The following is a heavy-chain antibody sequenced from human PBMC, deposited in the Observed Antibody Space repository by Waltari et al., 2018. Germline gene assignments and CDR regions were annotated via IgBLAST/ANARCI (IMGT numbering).Heavy chain of an antibody. CDR1: GYTFTRYW. Sequence: EVQLVQSGAEVKKPGESLKISCEGSGYTFTRYWIGWVRQMPGKGLEWMGVIYPVDSKTRTSPSFNGQVTIPADKSISTAYLQWSSLKASDTAMYFCARQPLHSYGTRHFDYWGQGTLVTVSS. CDR2: IYPVDSKT. CDR3: ARQPLHSYGTRHFDY. J-gene: IGHJ4*02. D-gene: IGHD5-18*01. V-gene: IGHV5-51*01.